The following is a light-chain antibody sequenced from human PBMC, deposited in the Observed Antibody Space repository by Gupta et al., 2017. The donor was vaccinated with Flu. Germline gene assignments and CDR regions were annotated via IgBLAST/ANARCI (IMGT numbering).Light chain of an antibody. CDR2: SNN. CDR1: SSNIGSNT. J-gene: IGLJ3*02. V-gene: IGLV1-44*01. Sequence: QSVLTQPHSASGTPGQRVTIACSRSSSNIGSNTVTWYQQLPGTAPKLLIYSNNQRPSGVPDRFSGSKSGTSASLAISGLQSEDEADYYCAAWDDSLNAWVFGGGTKLTVL. CDR3: AAWDDSLNAWV.